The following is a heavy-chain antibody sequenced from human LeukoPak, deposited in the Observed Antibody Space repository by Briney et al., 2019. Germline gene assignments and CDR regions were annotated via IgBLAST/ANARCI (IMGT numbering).Heavy chain of an antibody. D-gene: IGHD2-2*01. CDR3: ARGDCSSTSCRDNWFDP. Sequence: ASVKVSCKPSGYTFTGYYMHWVRQAPGQGLEWMGWINPNGGGTNYAQKFQGRVTMTRDTSISTAYMELSRLRSDDTAVYYCARGDCSSTSCRDNWFDPWGQGTLVTVSS. CDR2: INPNGGGT. J-gene: IGHJ5*02. CDR1: GYTFTGYY. V-gene: IGHV1-2*02.